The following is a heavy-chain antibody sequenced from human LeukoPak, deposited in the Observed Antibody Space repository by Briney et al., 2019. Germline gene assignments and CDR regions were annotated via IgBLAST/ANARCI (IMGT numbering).Heavy chain of an antibody. CDR1: GGSISSYY. D-gene: IGHD6-13*01. CDR3: ARGQAGPGIYYYYYMDV. Sequence: PSETLSLTCTVSGGSISSYYWSWIRQPAGKGLEWIGRIYTSGSTNYNPSLKSRVTISVDTSKNQFSLKLSSVTAADTAVYYCARGQAGPGIYYYYYMDVWGKGTTVTVSS. CDR2: IYTSGST. J-gene: IGHJ6*03. V-gene: IGHV4-4*07.